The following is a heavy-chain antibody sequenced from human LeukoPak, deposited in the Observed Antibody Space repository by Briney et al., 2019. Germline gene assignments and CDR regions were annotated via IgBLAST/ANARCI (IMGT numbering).Heavy chain of an antibody. Sequence: GGSLRLSCAASGFTFSSYGMNWVRQAPGKGLEWVSSISSSSSYIYYADSVKGRFTISRDNAKNSLYLQMNSLRAEDTAVYYCASCSGGSCYSGRIDYWGQGTLVTVS. CDR1: GFTFSSYG. CDR3: ASCSGGSCYSGRIDY. V-gene: IGHV3-21*01. D-gene: IGHD2-15*01. CDR2: ISSSSSYI. J-gene: IGHJ4*02.